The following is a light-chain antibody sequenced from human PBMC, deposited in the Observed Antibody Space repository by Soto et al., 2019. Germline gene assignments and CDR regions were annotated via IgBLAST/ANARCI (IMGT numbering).Light chain of an antibody. CDR2: EVS. J-gene: IGLJ1*01. CDR1: SSDIGFYNY. V-gene: IGLV2-14*01. CDR3: ASFTTTSTRV. Sequence: QSVLTQPASVSGSPGQSITVSCTGTSSDIGFYNYVSWYQQHPGKAPKLIIYEVSNRPSGVSNRFSGSKSGNTASLTVSGLQAEDEADYYCASFTTTSTRVFGTGPKVTVL.